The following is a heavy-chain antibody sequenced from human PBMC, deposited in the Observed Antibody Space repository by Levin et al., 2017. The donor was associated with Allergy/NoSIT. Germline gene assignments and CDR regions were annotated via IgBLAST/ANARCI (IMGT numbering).Heavy chain of an antibody. V-gene: IGHV4-39*01. CDR1: GGSITSRGYY. J-gene: IGHJ4*02. Sequence: SCSVSGGSITSRGYYWGWIRQPPGKGLEWIGTISFIGGTYYDPSLKSRVSVSVHESRNQFSLRLSSVTAADTAIYYCAGRYGDSGDFLKPFDQWGQGSLVTVSS. CDR3: AGRYGDSGDFLKPFDQ. CDR2: ISFIGGT. D-gene: IGHD4-17*01.